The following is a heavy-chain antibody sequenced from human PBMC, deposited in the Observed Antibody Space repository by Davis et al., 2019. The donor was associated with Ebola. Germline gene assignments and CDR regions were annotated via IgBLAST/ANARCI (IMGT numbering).Heavy chain of an antibody. CDR3: ARDPDSSGWYPGSYYYYGMDV. CDR2: INHSGST. D-gene: IGHD6-19*01. Sequence: SETLSLTCAVYGGSFSGYYWSWIRQPPGKGLEWIGEINHSGSTNYNPSLKSRVTISVDTSKNQFSLKLSSVTAADTAVYYCARDPDSSGWYPGSYYYYGMDVWGQGTTVTVSS. CDR1: GGSFSGYY. J-gene: IGHJ6*02. V-gene: IGHV4-34*01.